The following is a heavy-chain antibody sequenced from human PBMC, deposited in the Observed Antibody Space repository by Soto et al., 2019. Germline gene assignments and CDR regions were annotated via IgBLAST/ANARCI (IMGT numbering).Heavy chain of an antibody. CDR3: AKDMEGGIAAAGIDY. CDR2: ISWDGGST. CDR1: GFTFDDYT. J-gene: IGHJ4*02. V-gene: IGHV3-43*01. D-gene: IGHD6-13*01. Sequence: GGSLRLSCAASGFTFDDYTMHWVRQAPGKGLEWVSLISWDGGSTYYADSVKGRFTISRDNSKNSLYLQMNSLRTEDTALYYCAKDMEGGIAAAGIDYWGQGTLVTVSS.